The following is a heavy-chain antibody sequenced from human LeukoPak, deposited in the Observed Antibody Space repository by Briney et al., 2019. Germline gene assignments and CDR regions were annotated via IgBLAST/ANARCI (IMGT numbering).Heavy chain of an antibody. Sequence: HGESLKISCKGSGYSFTGYWIGWVRQMPGKGLEWMGIIYPGDSDTRYSPSFQGQVTISADKSISTAYLQWSSLKASDTAMYYCARQPANQYVLSFDPWGQGTLVTVSS. CDR2: IYPGDSDT. J-gene: IGHJ5*02. D-gene: IGHD1-14*01. CDR3: ARQPANQYVLSFDP. V-gene: IGHV5-51*01. CDR1: GYSFTGYW.